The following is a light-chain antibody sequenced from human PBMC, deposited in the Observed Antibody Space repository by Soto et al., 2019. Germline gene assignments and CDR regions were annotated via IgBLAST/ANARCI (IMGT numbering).Light chain of an antibody. Sequence: DIQMTQSPSSLSASVGDRVSITCRASQSIRSHLNWYQHKPGKAPKVLIYAASSLQGGVPSRFSGSGSGTDFTLTIKSLQPEDFATYYGQQSFSSPFTFGPGNKVDVK. J-gene: IGKJ3*01. CDR3: QQSFSSPFT. V-gene: IGKV1-39*01. CDR2: AAS. CDR1: QSIRSH.